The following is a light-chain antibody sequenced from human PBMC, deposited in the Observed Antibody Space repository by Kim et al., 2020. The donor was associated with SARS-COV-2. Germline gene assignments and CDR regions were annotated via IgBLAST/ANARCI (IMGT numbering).Light chain of an antibody. J-gene: IGKJ2*03. CDR1: QSINTY. V-gene: IGKV3-11*01. CDR3: QQRSNWPPFS. CDR2: DAS. Sequence: LSPGDRSTLACRASQSINTYLAWYQQKPGQAPRLLIYDASNRATDIPARFSGSGSGTDFTLTISILEPEDFAVYYCQQRSNWPPFSFGQGTKLEI.